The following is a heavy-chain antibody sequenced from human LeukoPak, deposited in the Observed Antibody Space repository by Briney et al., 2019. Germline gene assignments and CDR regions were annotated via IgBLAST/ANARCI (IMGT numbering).Heavy chain of an antibody. V-gene: IGHV3-7*03. CDR1: GFTFSSYW. Sequence: GRSLRLSCAASGFTFSSYWMNWARQAPGKGLEWVASINHNGNVNYYVDSVKGRFTISRDNAKNSLYLQMSNLRAEDTAVYFCARGGGLDVWGQGATVTVSS. CDR3: ARGGGLDV. J-gene: IGHJ6*02. CDR2: INHNGNVN. D-gene: IGHD3-16*01.